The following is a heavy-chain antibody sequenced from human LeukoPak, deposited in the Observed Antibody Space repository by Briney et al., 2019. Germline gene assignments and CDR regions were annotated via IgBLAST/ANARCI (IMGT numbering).Heavy chain of an antibody. CDR1: GGSFSSSNC. J-gene: IGHJ6*03. Sequence: PSETLSLTCAVSGGSFSSSNCWSWVRQPPGKGLEWIGEIYHSGSTNYSPSLKSRVTISVDKSKNQFSLKLSSVTAADTAVYYCAREISSGWVYYYYYMDVWGKGTTVTVSS. V-gene: IGHV4-4*02. CDR2: IYHSGST. D-gene: IGHD6-19*01. CDR3: AREISSGWVYYYYYMDV.